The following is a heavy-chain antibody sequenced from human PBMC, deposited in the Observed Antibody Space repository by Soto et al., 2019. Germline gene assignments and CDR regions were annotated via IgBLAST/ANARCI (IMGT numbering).Heavy chain of an antibody. CDR1: GFTFSSYS. V-gene: IGHV3-21*01. D-gene: IGHD6-19*01. J-gene: IGHJ4*02. Sequence: GGSLRLSCAASGFTFSSYSMNWVRQAPGKGLEWVSSISSSSSYIYYADSVKGRFTISRDNAKNSLYLQMNSLRAEDTAVYYCARERSSGWYLDYWGQGTLVTVSS. CDR2: ISSSSSYI. CDR3: ARERSSGWYLDY.